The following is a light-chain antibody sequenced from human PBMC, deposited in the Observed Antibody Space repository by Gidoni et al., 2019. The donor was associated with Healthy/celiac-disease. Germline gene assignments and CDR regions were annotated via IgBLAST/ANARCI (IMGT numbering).Light chain of an antibody. CDR2: QDT. V-gene: IGLV3-1*01. J-gene: IGLJ2*01. Sequence: SYELTQPPSVSVSPGQTASITCSGDKLGDKYACWYQQKPGQSPVVVMYQDTKRPSGIPARFSGSNSGNTATLTISGTQAMDEADYYCQAWDSSAVVFGGGTKLTVL. CDR3: QAWDSSAVV. CDR1: KLGDKY.